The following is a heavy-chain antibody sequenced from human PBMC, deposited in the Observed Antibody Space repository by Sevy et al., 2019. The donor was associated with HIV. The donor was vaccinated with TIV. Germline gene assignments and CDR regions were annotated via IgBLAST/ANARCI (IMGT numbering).Heavy chain of an antibody. CDR3: AGAYHYASSGYGFDY. CDR2: ITSSGITL. Sequence: GGSLRLTCAASGFTFSDYYMSWIRQAPGKGLEWVSYITSSGITLFTADSVKGRFAVSRDNAQNSLYLQMNSLRDEDTALYYCAGAYHYASSGYGFDYWGQGTLVTVSS. V-gene: IGHV3-11*01. CDR1: GFTFSDYY. J-gene: IGHJ4*02. D-gene: IGHD3-22*01.